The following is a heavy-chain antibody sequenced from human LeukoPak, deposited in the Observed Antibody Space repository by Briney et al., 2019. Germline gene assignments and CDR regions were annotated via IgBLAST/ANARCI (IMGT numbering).Heavy chain of an antibody. CDR3: ARVRLDYYYYMDV. V-gene: IGHV3-48*03. J-gene: IGHJ6*03. CDR2: ISSSGSTI. Sequence: GGSLRLSCAASGFTFSSYEMNWVRQAPGKGLEWVSYISSSGSTIYYADSVKGRFTISRDNAKNSLYLQMNSLRAEDTAVYYCARVRLDYYYYMDVWGKGTTVTISS. CDR1: GFTFSSYE.